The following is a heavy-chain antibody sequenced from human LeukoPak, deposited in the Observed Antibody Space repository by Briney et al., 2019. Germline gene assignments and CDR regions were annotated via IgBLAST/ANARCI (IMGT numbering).Heavy chain of an antibody. CDR3: ARGVSGSPVGLFDY. J-gene: IGHJ4*02. D-gene: IGHD1-26*01. CDR2: IYYSGST. V-gene: IGHV4-30-4*01. Sequence: SETLSLTCTVSGGSISSGDYYWSWIRQPPGKGLEWIWYIYYSGSTYYNPSLKSRVTISVDTSKNQFSLKLSSVTAADTAVYYCARGVSGSPVGLFDYWGQGTLVTVSS. CDR1: GGSISSGDYY.